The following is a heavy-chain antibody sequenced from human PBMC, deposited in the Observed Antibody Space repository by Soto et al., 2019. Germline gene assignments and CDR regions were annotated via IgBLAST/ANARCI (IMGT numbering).Heavy chain of an antibody. CDR1: GFTFSSYS. CDR3: ARDVGLQYSGYGDAFDI. J-gene: IGHJ3*02. CDR2: ISSSSSTI. D-gene: IGHD5-12*01. V-gene: IGHV3-48*02. Sequence: PGGSLRLSCSASGFTFSSYSMNWVRQAPGKGLEWVSYISSSSSTIYFADSVRGRFTISRDNAKNSLYLHMNSLRDEDTAVYYCARDVGLQYSGYGDAFDIWGQGTMVTVSS.